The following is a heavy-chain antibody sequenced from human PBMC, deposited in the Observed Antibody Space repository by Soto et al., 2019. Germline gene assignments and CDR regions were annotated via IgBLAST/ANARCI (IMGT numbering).Heavy chain of an antibody. V-gene: IGHV3-23*01. CDR2: ISGSGGST. CDR3: AKDLEVGATTVDPPNYFAY. CDR1: GVTSFGYA. J-gene: IGHJ4*02. Sequence: CGAAGVTSFGYAVRRVSKEQGKGLEWVSAISGSGGSTYYADSVKGRFTISRDNSKNTLYLQMNSLRAEDTAVYYCAKDLEVGATTVDPPNYFAYWGQGTLVTVSS. D-gene: IGHD1-26*01.